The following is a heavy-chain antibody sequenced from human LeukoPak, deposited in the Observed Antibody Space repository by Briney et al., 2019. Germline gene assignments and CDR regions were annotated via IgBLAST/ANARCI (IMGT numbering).Heavy chain of an antibody. D-gene: IGHD1-26*01. V-gene: IGHV3-23*01. CDR3: ARSGSGSSWYYFDY. Sequence: SGSGVSTYYADSVKDRFTISRDNSKNTLYLQMNSLRAEDTAVYYCARSGSGSSWYYFDYWGQGTLVTVSS. CDR2: SGSGVST. J-gene: IGHJ4*02.